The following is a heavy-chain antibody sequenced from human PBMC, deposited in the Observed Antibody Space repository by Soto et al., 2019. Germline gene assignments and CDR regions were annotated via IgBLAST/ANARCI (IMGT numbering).Heavy chain of an antibody. CDR3: ARKDKSGYFNWFDP. CDR1: GNRFTSYW. D-gene: IGHD3-22*01. V-gene: IGHV5-51*01. J-gene: IGHJ5*02. CDR2: IFPSDSDT. Sequence: GESLNTSCRTSGNRFTSYWIAWVRQMPGKGLEWMGMIFPSDSDTRYSPSFQGQVTISADRSTSTVFLQWASLKASDTAVYFCARKDKSGYFNWFDPWGQGTLFTVSS.